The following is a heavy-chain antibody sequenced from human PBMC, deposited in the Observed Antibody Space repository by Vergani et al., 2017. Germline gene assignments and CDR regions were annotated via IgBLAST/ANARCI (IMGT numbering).Heavy chain of an antibody. Sequence: EVLLVQSGAEVKKPGATMKISCKVSGYTFTDHYVHWVTQAPGKVLEWMGLVDPEDGETISAEKFKGRVTIAADTSTDTAHLELSSLRSEDTAVYYCATPQTVTTGGMEVWGQGTTVIVSS. D-gene: IGHD4-17*01. CDR3: ATPQTVTTGGMEV. CDR1: GYTFTDHY. J-gene: IGHJ6*02. V-gene: IGHV1-69-2*01. CDR2: VDPEDGET.